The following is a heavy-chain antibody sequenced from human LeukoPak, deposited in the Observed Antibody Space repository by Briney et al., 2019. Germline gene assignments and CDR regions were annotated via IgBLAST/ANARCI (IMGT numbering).Heavy chain of an antibody. V-gene: IGHV3-23*01. CDR1: GFTFSSYS. Sequence: GGSLRLSCAASGFTFSSYSMNWVRRAPGKGLEWVSAISGSGGSTYYADSVKGRFTISRDNSKNTLYLQMNSLRAEDTAVYYCAKDLTLLYASYYFDYWGQGTLVTVSS. J-gene: IGHJ4*02. CDR3: AKDLTLLYASYYFDY. D-gene: IGHD2-2*02. CDR2: ISGSGGST.